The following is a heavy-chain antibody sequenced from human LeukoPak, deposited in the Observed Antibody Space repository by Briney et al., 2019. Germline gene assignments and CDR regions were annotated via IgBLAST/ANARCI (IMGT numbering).Heavy chain of an antibody. CDR1: GYTFTSYG. Sequence: ASVKVSCKASGYTFTSYGISWVRQAPGQGLEWMGRISAYNGNTNYAQKLQGRVTMTTDTSTSTAYMELRSLRSDDTAVYYCARDYSSSWPTPWWFDPWGQGTLVTVSS. J-gene: IGHJ5*02. CDR2: ISAYNGNT. D-gene: IGHD6-13*01. CDR3: ARDYSSSWPTPWWFDP. V-gene: IGHV1-18*01.